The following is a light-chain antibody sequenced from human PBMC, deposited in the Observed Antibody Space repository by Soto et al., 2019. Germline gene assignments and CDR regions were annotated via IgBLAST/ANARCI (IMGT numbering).Light chain of an antibody. Sequence: DIVLTQSPGTLSLSPGERATLSCRSSQSVSSNYLAWYQQKPDQAPRLVIYDVSGTATGIPDRFSGSGSGTAFTLTIRRLEPEDSAVYYCQQYGSSPTFGQGTKVEIK. CDR1: QSVSSNY. J-gene: IGKJ1*01. CDR2: DVS. CDR3: QQYGSSPT. V-gene: IGKV3-20*01.